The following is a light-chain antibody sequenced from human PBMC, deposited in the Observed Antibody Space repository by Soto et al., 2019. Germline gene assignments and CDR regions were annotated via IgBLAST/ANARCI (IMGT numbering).Light chain of an antibody. Sequence: DIQMTQSPSSVSASVGDRVTITCRASQGISSWLAWYQQKPGKAPKLLIYGASSLQSGVPSRFSGSGSGTDFTLTINGLLPEDVATYYCQKYDRAPFTFGPGTKVDFK. CDR1: QGISSW. J-gene: IGKJ3*01. V-gene: IGKV1D-12*01. CDR3: QKYDRAPFT. CDR2: GAS.